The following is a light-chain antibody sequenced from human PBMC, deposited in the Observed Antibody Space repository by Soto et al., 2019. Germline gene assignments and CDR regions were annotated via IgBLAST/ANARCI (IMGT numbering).Light chain of an antibody. J-gene: IGLJ3*02. CDR3: QTWGTGIHWV. Sequence: QSVLTQSPSAAASLGASVKLTCTLSSGHSSYAIAWHQQQPEKGPRYLMKLNSDGSHSKGDGIPDRFSGSSSGAERYLTISSLQSEDEADYYCQTWGTGIHWVFGGGTNLTVL. V-gene: IGLV4-69*01. CDR2: LNSDGSH. CDR1: SGHSSYA.